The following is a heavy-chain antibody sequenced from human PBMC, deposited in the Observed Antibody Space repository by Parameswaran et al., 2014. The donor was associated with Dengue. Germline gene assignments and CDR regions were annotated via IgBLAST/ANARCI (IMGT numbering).Heavy chain of an antibody. J-gene: IGHJ6*02. CDR2: IIPTFGPA. CDR3: ARSGYTNDDGLGPYFNGMDV. Sequence: SWVRQAPGQGLEWMGGIIPTFGPAHYAERFQDRVTITADEFTSIGYMEVTSLRSEDTAVYYCARSGYTNDDGLGPYFNGMDVWGQGTTVTVSS. D-gene: IGHD6-25*01. V-gene: IGHV1-69*01.